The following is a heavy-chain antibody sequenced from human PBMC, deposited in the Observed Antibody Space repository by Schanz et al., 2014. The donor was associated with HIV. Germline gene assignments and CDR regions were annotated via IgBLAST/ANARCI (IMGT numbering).Heavy chain of an antibody. CDR1: GISLTNNA. Sequence: EVQQVLESGGGFVQPGGSLRLSCAASGISLTNNAMTWVRQAPGKGLEWVSDIRAAGDTYYGDSVKGRFTVSRDNSKNTLYLQMNSLRVEDTAVYYCARGANCSGGSCPPRWFDPWGQGTLVTVSS. CDR3: ARGANCSGGSCPPRWFDP. CDR2: IRAAGDT. D-gene: IGHD2-15*01. J-gene: IGHJ5*02. V-gene: IGHV3-23*01.